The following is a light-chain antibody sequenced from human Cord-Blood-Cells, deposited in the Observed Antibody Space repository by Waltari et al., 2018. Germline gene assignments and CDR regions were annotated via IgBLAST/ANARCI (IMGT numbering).Light chain of an antibody. CDR2: GAS. CDR1: QSVRSN. V-gene: IGKV3-15*01. J-gene: IGKJ4*01. Sequence: EIVMTQSQATLSVSPGERTTLSCSASQSVRSNVAWYQQKPGQAPRLLIYGASTRATGIPARFSGSGSGTEFTLTISSLQSEDFAVYYCQQYNNWPPLTFGGGTKVEIK. CDR3: QQYNNWPPLT.